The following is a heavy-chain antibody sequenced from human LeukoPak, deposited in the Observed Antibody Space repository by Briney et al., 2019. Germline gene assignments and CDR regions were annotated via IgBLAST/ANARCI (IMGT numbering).Heavy chain of an antibody. V-gene: IGHV3-48*01. D-gene: IGHD1-26*01. CDR3: ARDGVGATAGPADVFDV. Sequence: PGGSLRLSCAASGFTFDTHSINWVRQAPGKVLEWVSYISPTGSSIYYADSVRGRFTISRDNAKNSLYLQMNSLRAEDTAVYYCARDGVGATAGPADVFDVWGQGTVVTVSS. CDR2: ISPTGSSI. CDR1: GFTFDTHS. J-gene: IGHJ3*01.